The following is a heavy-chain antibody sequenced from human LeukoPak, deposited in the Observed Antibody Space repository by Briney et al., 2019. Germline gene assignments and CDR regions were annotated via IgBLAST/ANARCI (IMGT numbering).Heavy chain of an antibody. Sequence: GGSLRLSCAASGFTVSNNYMSLFRQAPGKGLEWLSVIYSGSNTFYADSVKGRFTISRDNSKNTVYLQMNSLRAEDTAVYYCARDGSFDSSRYVVWGQGTMVIVSS. V-gene: IGHV3-53*01. D-gene: IGHD3-22*01. CDR1: GFTVSNNY. CDR3: ARDGSFDSSRYVV. J-gene: IGHJ3*01. CDR2: IYSGSNT.